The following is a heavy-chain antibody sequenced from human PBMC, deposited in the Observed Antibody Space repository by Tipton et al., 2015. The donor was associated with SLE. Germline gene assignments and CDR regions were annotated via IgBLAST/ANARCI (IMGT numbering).Heavy chain of an antibody. J-gene: IGHJ1*01. CDR3: ARHAFAVAYPEEEYFQH. D-gene: IGHD2-21*01. CDR1: GGSISGYY. V-gene: IGHV4-59*01. CDR2: IYYTGST. Sequence: TLSLTCTVSGGSISGYYWSWIRQSPGKGLEWIGYIYYTGSTNYDSSLKSRVNISVDLSKNQFSLKVKSVTAADTAVYYCARHAFAVAYPEEEYFQHWGQGTLVTVSS.